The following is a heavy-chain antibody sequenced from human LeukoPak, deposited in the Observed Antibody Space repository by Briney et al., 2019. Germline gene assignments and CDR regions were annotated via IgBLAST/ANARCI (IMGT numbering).Heavy chain of an antibody. V-gene: IGHV3-30*04. CDR2: ISYDGSNK. D-gene: IGHD3-22*01. Sequence: GSLRLSCAASGFTFSSYAMHWVRQAPGKGLEWVAVISYDGSNKYYADSVKGRFTISRDNSKNTLYLQMNSLRAEDTAVYYCVRDRGHYDSSGYYFDYWGQGTLVTVSS. CDR1: GFTFSSYA. J-gene: IGHJ4*02. CDR3: VRDRGHYDSSGYYFDY.